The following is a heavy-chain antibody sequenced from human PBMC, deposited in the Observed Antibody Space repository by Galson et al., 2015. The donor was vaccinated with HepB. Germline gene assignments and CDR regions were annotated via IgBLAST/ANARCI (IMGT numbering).Heavy chain of an antibody. D-gene: IGHD1-14*01. CDR1: GFTFSSYA. CDR3: AKNGQPTGPYYGMDV. J-gene: IGHJ6*02. V-gene: IGHV3-23*01. CDR2: ISGSGGST. Sequence: SLRLSCAASGFTFSSYAMSWVRQAPGKGLEWVSAISGSGGSTYYADSVKGRFTISRDNSKNTLYLLMNSLRAEDTAVYYCAKNGQPTGPYYGMDVWGQGTTVTVSS.